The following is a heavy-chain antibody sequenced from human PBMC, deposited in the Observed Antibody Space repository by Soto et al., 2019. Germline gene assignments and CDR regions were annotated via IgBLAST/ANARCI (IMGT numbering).Heavy chain of an antibody. CDR2: IYSGGST. J-gene: IGHJ3*02. V-gene: IGHV3-66*01. D-gene: IGHD2-15*01. CDR3: ARDRGKVVVAVDAFDI. CDR1: GFTVSSNY. Sequence: EVQLVESGGGLVQPGGSLRLSCAASGFTVSSNYMSWVRQAPGKGLEWVSVIYSGGSTYYADSVKGRFTISRDNSKNTLYLQMNSLRAEDTAVYYCARDRGKVVVAVDAFDILGQGTMVTVSS.